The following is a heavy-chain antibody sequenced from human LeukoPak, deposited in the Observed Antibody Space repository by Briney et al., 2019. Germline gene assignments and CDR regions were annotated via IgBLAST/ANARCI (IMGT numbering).Heavy chain of an antibody. V-gene: IGHV3-23*01. CDR2: ISGSGGST. CDR3: AKRAAAGTSSYYFDY. D-gene: IGHD6-13*01. CDR1: KFTFSTYS. J-gene: IGHJ4*02. Sequence: GGSLRLSCAASKFTFSTYSMNWVRQAPGKGLEWVSAISGSGGSTYYADSVKGRFTISRDNSKNTLYLQMNSLRAEDTAVYYCAKRAAAGTSSYYFDYWGQGTLVTVSS.